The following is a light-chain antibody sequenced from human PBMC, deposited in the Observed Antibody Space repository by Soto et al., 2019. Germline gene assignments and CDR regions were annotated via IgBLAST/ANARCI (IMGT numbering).Light chain of an antibody. Sequence: AIQMTQSPSSLSASVGDRVTITCRASQGISNYLVWYQQKPGKAPKLLIYAASSLQRGVPSRFSGSGAGTDFTLIISSLQPEDFATYYCLQDYNYPYTFGQGTKLEIK. CDR3: LQDYNYPYT. V-gene: IGKV1-6*01. CDR2: AAS. CDR1: QGISNY. J-gene: IGKJ2*01.